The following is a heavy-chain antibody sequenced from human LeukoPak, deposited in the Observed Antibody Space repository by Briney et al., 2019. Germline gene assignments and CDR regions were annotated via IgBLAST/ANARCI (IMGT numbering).Heavy chain of an antibody. J-gene: IGHJ4*02. D-gene: IGHD5-12*01. CDR1: GFTFSSYS. CDR3: ARGGGYSGYCFDY. Sequence: AGGSLRLSCAASGFTFSSYSMNWVRQAPGKGLEWVSYISSSSSTIYYADSVKGRFTISRDNAKNSLYLQMNSLTAEDTAVYYCARGGGYSGYCFDYWGQGTLVTVSS. CDR2: ISSSSSTI. V-gene: IGHV3-48*01.